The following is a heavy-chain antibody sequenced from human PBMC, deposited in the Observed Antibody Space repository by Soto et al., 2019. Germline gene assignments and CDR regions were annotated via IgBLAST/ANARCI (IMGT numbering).Heavy chain of an antibody. V-gene: IGHV3-15*07. Sequence: GGSRRVYCAGSGVTFSKAWRNWVRQAPGKGLEWVGRIKSKPDGGTTDYAAPVKGRFAISRDDSKNILYLQMNSLKIEDTAVYYCTTYSYSATITARFYYL. D-gene: IGHD5-12*01. J-gene: IGHJ6*03. CDR1: GVTFSKAW. CDR3: TTYSYSATITARFYYL. CDR2: IKSKPDGGTT.